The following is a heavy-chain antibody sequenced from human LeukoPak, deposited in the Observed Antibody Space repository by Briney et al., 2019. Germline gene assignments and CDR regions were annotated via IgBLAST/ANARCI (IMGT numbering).Heavy chain of an antibody. CDR1: GFTFSDHH. CDR2: SKNKDYAHST. Sequence: PGGSLRLSCAASGFTFSDHHMDWVRQAPGKGLEWIGRSKNKDYAHSTVYAASVKGRFTVSRDDPKNSLYLQMNSLTTEDTAVYYCTRIFYYGTRGFYPDFWGQGTLVTVSS. V-gene: IGHV3-72*01. D-gene: IGHD3-10*01. J-gene: IGHJ4*02. CDR3: TRIFYYGTRGFYPDF.